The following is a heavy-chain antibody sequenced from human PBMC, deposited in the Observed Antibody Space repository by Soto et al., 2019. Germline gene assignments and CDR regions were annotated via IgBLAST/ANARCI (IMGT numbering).Heavy chain of an antibody. V-gene: IGHV3-74*01. CDR2: ISDYGRI. Sequence: GGSLRLSCAASGFTFGNYWMHWVRQAPGKGLVWVSRISDYGRINYADSVKDRFIISRDDARSGLYLQLNDLRVEDTATYYCARGGLEPFDHWGQGALVTVSS. CDR3: ARGGLEPFDH. CDR1: GFTFGNYW. D-gene: IGHD1-1*01. J-gene: IGHJ4*02.